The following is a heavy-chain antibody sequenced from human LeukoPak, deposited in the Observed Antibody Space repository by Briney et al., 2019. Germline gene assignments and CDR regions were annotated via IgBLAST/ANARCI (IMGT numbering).Heavy chain of an antibody. CDR2: IYYSGST. V-gene: IGHV4-59*01. J-gene: IGHJ5*02. Sequence: SETLSLTCTVSGGSISSYYWSWIRQPPGKGLEWIGYIYYSGSTNYNPSLKSRVTISVDTSKNQFSLKLSSVTAADMAVYYCARDADTAIGHSWFDPWGQGTLVTVSS. D-gene: IGHD5-18*01. CDR1: GGSISSYY. CDR3: ARDADTAIGHSWFDP.